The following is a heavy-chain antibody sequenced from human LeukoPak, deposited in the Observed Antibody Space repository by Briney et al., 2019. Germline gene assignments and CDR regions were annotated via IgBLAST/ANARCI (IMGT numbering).Heavy chain of an antibody. J-gene: IGHJ4*02. CDR1: RFTFSNYA. CDR3: AKGSYYDSSGSFSFYY. D-gene: IGHD3-22*01. V-gene: IGHV3-23*01. CDR2: ISESGEDP. Sequence: GGSLRLSCAASRFTFSNYAMNWVRQAPGKGLEWVSSISESGEDPSYADSVKGRFIISRDNSKNTLYVQVNSLGTEDTAAYYCAKGSYYDSSGSFSFYYWGQGTLVTVSS.